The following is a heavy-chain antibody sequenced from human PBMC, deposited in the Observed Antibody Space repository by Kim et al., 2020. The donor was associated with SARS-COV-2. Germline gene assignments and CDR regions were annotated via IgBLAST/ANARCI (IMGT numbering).Heavy chain of an antibody. V-gene: IGHV3-74*01. CDR1: GFTFSSYW. CDR2: INSDGSST. Sequence: GGSLRLSCAASGFTFSSYWMHWVRQAPGKGLVWVSHINSDGSSTSYADSVKGRFTISRDNAKNTLYLQMNSLRAEDTAVYYCARKYQPLLYYYYYDMDVWGQGTTVTVSS. CDR3: ARKYQPLLYYYYYDMDV. J-gene: IGHJ6*02. D-gene: IGHD2-2*01.